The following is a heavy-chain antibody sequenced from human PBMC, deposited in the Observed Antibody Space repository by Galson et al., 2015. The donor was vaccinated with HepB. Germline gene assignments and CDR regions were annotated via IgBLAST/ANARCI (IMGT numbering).Heavy chain of an antibody. V-gene: IGHV1-2*06. CDR3: ARLRRYSGSSQVDY. CDR1: GYIFSGYY. D-gene: IGHD6-6*01. J-gene: IGHJ4*02. Sequence: SVKVSCTASGYIFSGYYLNWVRQAPGQGLEWMGRIDPNGGGTTYAQNFQGRVTMTRDTSNTTAYMQLRRLRSDDTAVYYWARLRRYSGSSQVDYWGQGTLVTVSS. CDR2: IDPNGGGT.